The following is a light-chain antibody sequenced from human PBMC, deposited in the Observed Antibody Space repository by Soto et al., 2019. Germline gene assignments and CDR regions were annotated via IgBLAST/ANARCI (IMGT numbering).Light chain of an antibody. J-gene: IGKJ4*01. CDR2: AAS. Sequence: ETVMTQSPVTLSLSPGDRATLSCRASHSVRSNLAWYQQKPGQPPMLLIYAASTRATGIPGRFSGSGSGTECTLAVNSLQSEGAAVYYCQLYNDWPPLTFGGGTKVEIK. CDR1: HSVRSN. CDR3: QLYNDWPPLT. V-gene: IGKV3-15*01.